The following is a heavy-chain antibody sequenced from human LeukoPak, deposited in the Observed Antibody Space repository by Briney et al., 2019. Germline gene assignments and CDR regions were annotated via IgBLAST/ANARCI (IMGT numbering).Heavy chain of an antibody. CDR1: GYTFTGYY. V-gene: IGHV1-2*04. J-gene: IGHJ6*02. Sequence: ASVKVSCKASGYTFTGYYMHWVRQAPGQGLEWMGWINPNSGGTNYAQKFQGWVTMTRDTSISTAYMELSRLRSDDTAVYYCARGHIPRAYCSSTSCTPLYGMDVWGQGTTVTVSS. D-gene: IGHD2-2*01. CDR2: INPNSGGT. CDR3: ARGHIPRAYCSSTSCTPLYGMDV.